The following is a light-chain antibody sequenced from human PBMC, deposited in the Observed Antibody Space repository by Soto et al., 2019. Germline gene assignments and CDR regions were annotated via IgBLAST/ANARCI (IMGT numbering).Light chain of an antibody. J-gene: IGKJ4*01. V-gene: IGKV4-1*01. Sequence: DIVMTQSPDSLAVSLGERATINCKSSQSVLHSSNTNNYLAWYQKKPGQPPKLLIYWASTRESGVPDRFSGSGSGTDFTLTISSLQAEDVAVYYCQQYYSAPLALGGGTRVEIK. CDR3: QQYYSAPLA. CDR2: WAS. CDR1: QSVLHSSNTNNY.